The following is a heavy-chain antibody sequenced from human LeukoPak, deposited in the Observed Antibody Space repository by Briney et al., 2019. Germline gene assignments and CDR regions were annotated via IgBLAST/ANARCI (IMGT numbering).Heavy chain of an antibody. V-gene: IGHV5-51*01. D-gene: IGHD1-26*01. CDR2: FYPGDSDT. J-gene: IGHJ6*03. CDR1: GYTFTSYW. Sequence: GESLKISCQGSGYTFTSYWIGWVRQRPGKGLEWMGIFYPGDSDTRYSPSFQGQVTISADKSITTAYLQWSSLKASDTAKYYCARQVGSGSFTAYYYMDVWGKGTTVTVSS. CDR3: ARQVGSGSFTAYYYMDV.